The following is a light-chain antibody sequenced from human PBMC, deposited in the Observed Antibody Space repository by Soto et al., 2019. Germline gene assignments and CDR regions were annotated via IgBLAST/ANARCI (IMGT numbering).Light chain of an antibody. Sequence: VLTQSPATMSLYPGARSPLSCSASQSVSSYLAWYQQKPGQAPRLLIYYASNRATGIPARFSGSGSGTDFTLTISSLEPEDFAVYYCQQRSNWPPITFGQGTRLEIK. CDR2: YAS. J-gene: IGKJ5*01. V-gene: IGKV3-11*01. CDR3: QQRSNWPPIT. CDR1: QSVSSY.